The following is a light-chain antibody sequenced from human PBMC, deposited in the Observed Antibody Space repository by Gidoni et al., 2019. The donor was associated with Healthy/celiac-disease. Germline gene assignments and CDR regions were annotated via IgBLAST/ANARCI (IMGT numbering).Light chain of an antibody. CDR1: QSVSSN. CDR3: QQYNNWPRT. J-gene: IGKJ1*01. V-gene: IGKV3-15*01. Sequence: EIVMTQSPATLSVSPGERATLSCRASQSVSSNLAWYQQKPGQAHRLLIYGASTRATGIPARFSGSGSGTEFTLTISSLQYEDFAFYYCQQYNNWPRTFGQGTKVEIK. CDR2: GAS.